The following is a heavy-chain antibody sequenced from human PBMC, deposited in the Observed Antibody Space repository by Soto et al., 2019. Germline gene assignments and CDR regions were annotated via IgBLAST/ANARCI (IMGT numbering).Heavy chain of an antibody. Sequence: GGSLRLSCAASGFTFSSYAMSWVRQAPGKGLEWVSAISGSGGSTYYADSVKGRFTISRDNSKNTLYLQMNSLRAEDTAVYYCAKLRGDSSGYYPEYFQHWGQGTLGTVSS. J-gene: IGHJ1*01. CDR2: ISGSGGST. CDR3: AKLRGDSSGYYPEYFQH. V-gene: IGHV3-23*01. CDR1: GFTFSSYA. D-gene: IGHD3-22*01.